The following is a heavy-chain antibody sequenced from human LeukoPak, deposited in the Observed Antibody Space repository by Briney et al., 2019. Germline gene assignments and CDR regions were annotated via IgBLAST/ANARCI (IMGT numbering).Heavy chain of an antibody. V-gene: IGHV1-18*01. J-gene: IGHJ6*03. CDR1: GYTFTSYG. CDR3: ARVTALYYYMDV. Sequence: GASVKVSCKASGYTFTSYGISWVRQAPGQGLEWMGWISTYKGNTNYAQKLQGRVTMTTHTSTSTVYMELRSLRSDDTAVYYCARVTALYYYMDVWGKGTTVTVSS. CDR2: ISTYKGNT.